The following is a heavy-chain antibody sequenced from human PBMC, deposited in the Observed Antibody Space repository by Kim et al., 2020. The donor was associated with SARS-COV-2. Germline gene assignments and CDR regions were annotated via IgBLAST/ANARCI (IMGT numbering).Heavy chain of an antibody. Sequence: LSLTCAASGFSFSSDDMHWVRQAPGKGLEWVAVIRFDGTNEYYADSVKGRFTISRDNSKKTLFLQMNSLRAEDTAVYYCTNVDYWGQGTLVTVSS. V-gene: IGHV3-33*06. CDR1: GFSFSSDD. CDR3: TNVDY. CDR2: IRFDGTNE. J-gene: IGHJ4*02.